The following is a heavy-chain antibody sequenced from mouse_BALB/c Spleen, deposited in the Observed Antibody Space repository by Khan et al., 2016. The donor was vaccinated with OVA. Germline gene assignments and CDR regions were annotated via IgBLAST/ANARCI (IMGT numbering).Heavy chain of an antibody. CDR2: INSNGGST. CDR1: GFTFSSYG. Sequence: EVKLEVSGGGLVQPGGSLKLSCAASGFTFSSYGMSWVRQTPDKRLELVATINSNGGSTYYPDSVKGRFTISRDNAKNTLYLQMSSLKSEDTAMYYCAIMARTINWGQGTTLTVSS. J-gene: IGHJ2*01. V-gene: IGHV5-6-3*01. CDR3: AIMARTIN.